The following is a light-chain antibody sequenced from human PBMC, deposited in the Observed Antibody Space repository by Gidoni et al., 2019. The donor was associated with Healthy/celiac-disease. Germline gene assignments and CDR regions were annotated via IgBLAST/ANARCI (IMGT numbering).Light chain of an antibody. V-gene: IGLV3-1*01. CDR1: KLGDKY. J-gene: IGLJ2*01. CDR2: QDS. Sequence: SYELTQPPPVPVSRGQTASITCSGDKLGDKYACWYQQKPGQSPVLVIYQDSKRPSGIPERFSGSNYGNTATLTISGTQAIDEADYYCQAWYSSTARVFGGGTKLTVL. CDR3: QAWYSSTARV.